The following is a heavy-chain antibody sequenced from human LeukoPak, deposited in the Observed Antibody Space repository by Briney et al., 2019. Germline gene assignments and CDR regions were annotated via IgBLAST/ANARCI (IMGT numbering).Heavy chain of an antibody. Sequence: PSETLSLTCAVYGGSFSGYYWSWIRQPPGKGLEWIGEINHSGSTNYNPSLKSRVTISVDTSKNQFSLKLSSVTAADTAVYYCARDKVDGYYDYWGQGTLVTVSS. CDR2: INHSGST. CDR1: GGSFSGYY. CDR3: ARDKVDGYYDY. D-gene: IGHD5-24*01. J-gene: IGHJ4*02. V-gene: IGHV4-34*01.